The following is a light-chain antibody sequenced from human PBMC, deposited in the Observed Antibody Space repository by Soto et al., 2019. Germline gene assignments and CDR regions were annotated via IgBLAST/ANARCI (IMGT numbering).Light chain of an antibody. CDR1: QPVNSGY. CDR2: GVS. Sequence: IGLKHSPCTLSLYPGERATLSCRASQPVNSGYLAWYQQKPGQAPRLLMYGVSTRDTGIPDRFSGSGAGTDFTLTISRLEPGDFAVYYCQVYGSSPKTFGQGTKVDIK. V-gene: IGKV3-20*01. J-gene: IGKJ1*01. CDR3: QVYGSSPKT.